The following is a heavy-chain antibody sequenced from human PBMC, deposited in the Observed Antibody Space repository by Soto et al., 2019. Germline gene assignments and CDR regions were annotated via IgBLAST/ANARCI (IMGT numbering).Heavy chain of an antibody. V-gene: IGHV1-46*01. CDR2: INPSSGST. J-gene: IGHJ6*03. D-gene: IGHD2-15*01. CDR3: ARISYYYYMDV. Sequence: ASVKVSCKASGYTFTSYYMHWVRQAPGQGLEWMGIINPSSGSTNYAQKFQGRVTMTRDTSTSTVYMELRSLRSDDTAVYYCARISYYYYMDVWGKGTTVTVSS. CDR1: GYTFTSYY.